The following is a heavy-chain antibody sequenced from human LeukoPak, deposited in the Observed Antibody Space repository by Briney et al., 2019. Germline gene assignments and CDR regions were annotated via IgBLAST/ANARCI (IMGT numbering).Heavy chain of an antibody. CDR3: ARVSHCSGGSCYFFDY. CDR1: GFTFTSYS. V-gene: IGHV3-30*04. Sequence: GGSLRLSCAASGFTFTSYSMNWVRQAPGKGLEWVAVISNDGSDKYYADSVKGRFTISRDNSKNTLYLQMNSLRVEDTAVYYCARVSHCSGGSCYFFDYWGQGTLVTVSS. J-gene: IGHJ4*02. D-gene: IGHD2-15*01. CDR2: ISNDGSDK.